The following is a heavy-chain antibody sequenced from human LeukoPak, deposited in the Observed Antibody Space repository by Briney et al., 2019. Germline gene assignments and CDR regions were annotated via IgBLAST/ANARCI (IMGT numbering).Heavy chain of an antibody. D-gene: IGHD3-22*01. J-gene: IGHJ4*02. CDR1: GGTFSSYA. Sequence: SVKVSCKASGGTFSSYAISWVRQAPGQGLEWMGGIIPIFGTANYAQKFQGRVTITTDESTSTAYMELSSLRSEDTAVYYCASHYYDSSGYYPASPFDYWGQGTLVTVSS. CDR2: IIPIFGTA. CDR3: ASHYYDSSGYYPASPFDY. V-gene: IGHV1-69*05.